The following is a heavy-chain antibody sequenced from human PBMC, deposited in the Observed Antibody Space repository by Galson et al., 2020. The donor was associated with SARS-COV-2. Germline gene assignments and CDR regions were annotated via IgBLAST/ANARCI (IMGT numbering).Heavy chain of an antibody. CDR1: GFTFSSYA. Sequence: GGSLRLSCAASGFTFSSYAMHWVRQAPGKGLEWVAVISYDGSNKYYADSVKGRFTISRDNSKNTLYLQMNSLRAEDTAVYYCARAGSGSYNSWFDPWGQGTLVTVSS. CDR3: ARAGSGSYNSWFDP. D-gene: IGHD3-10*01. CDR2: ISYDGSNK. V-gene: IGHV3-30*04. J-gene: IGHJ5*02.